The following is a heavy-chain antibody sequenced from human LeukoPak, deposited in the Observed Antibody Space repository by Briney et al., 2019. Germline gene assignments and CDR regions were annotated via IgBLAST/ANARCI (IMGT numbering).Heavy chain of an antibody. Sequence: PGGSLRLSCAASGFTFSSYWMSWVRQAPGKGLEWVAYIKQDRSAKDYVDSVKGRFTISRDNSKNSLYLQMNSLRAEDTAVYYCARGGWSLDYWGQGTLVTVSS. J-gene: IGHJ4*02. CDR3: ARGGWSLDY. CDR2: IKQDRSAK. V-gene: IGHV3-7*04. D-gene: IGHD6-19*01. CDR1: GFTFSSYW.